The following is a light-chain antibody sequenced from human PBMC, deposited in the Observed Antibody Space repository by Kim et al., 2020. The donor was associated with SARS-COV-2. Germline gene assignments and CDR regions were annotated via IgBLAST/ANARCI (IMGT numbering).Light chain of an antibody. V-gene: IGKV3-11*01. CDR1: RSVSSY. J-gene: IGKJ4*01. CDR3: QQRSIWPLT. CDR2: DAA. Sequence: LSDGDTAPSSCRSCRSVSSYLAGYQQKPGEDPRLLIDDAANRATGIPARCSGSGSGTDFTLSISSLDPEVFAVYYCQQRSIWPLTFGGGTKVDIK.